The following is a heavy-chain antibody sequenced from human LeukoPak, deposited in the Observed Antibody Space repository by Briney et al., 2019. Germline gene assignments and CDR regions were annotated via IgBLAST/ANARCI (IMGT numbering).Heavy chain of an antibody. CDR2: IYYSGST. CDR1: GGSISSYY. D-gene: IGHD3-10*01. V-gene: IGHV4-59*01. Sequence: SETLSLTCTVSGGSISSYYWSWIRQPPGKGLEWIGYIYYSGSTNYNPSLKSRVTISVDTSKNQFSLKLSSVTAADTAVYYCAGDYYGSGKEAFDIWGQGTMVTVSS. CDR3: AGDYYGSGKEAFDI. J-gene: IGHJ3*02.